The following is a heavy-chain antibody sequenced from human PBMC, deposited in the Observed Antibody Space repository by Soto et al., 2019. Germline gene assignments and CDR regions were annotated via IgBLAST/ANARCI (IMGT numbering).Heavy chain of an antibody. CDR1: GGTFSSYA. D-gene: IGHD3-22*01. CDR3: ARGRGGNYYDSSGFDAFDI. J-gene: IGHJ3*02. V-gene: IGHV1-69*06. CDR2: IIPIFGTA. Sequence: SVEVYCKASGGTFSSYAISWVRQAPGQVLEWMGGIIPIFGTANYAQKFQGRVTITADKSTSTAYMELSSLRSEGTAVYYCARGRGGNYYDSSGFDAFDIWGQGTMVTVSS.